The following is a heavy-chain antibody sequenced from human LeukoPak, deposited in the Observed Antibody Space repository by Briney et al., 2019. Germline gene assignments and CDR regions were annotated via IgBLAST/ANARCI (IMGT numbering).Heavy chain of an antibody. CDR2: IYTSGST. J-gene: IGHJ4*02. CDR3: AGRGADRYSSYYYLDY. V-gene: IGHV4-4*09. CDR1: GGSISSYY. Sequence: PSETLSLTCTVSGGSISSYYWSWIRQPPGKGLEWIGYIYTSGSTNYNPSLKSRVTISVDTSKNQFSLKLSSVTAADTAVYYCAGRGADRYSSYYYLDYWGQGTLVTVSS. D-gene: IGHD1-26*01.